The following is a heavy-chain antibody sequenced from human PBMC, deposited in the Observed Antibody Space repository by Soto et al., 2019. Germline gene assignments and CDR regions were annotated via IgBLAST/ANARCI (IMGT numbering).Heavy chain of an antibody. CDR3: ARARNYYDSSGYYYGFDY. V-gene: IGHV3-13*01. J-gene: IGHJ4*02. D-gene: IGHD3-22*01. Sequence: PGGSLRLSCAASGFTFSSYDMHWVRQATGKGLEWASAIGTAGDTYYPGSVKGRFTISRENAKNSLYLQMNSLRAGDTAVYYCARARNYYDSSGYYYGFDYWGQGTLVTVSS. CDR2: IGTAGDT. CDR1: GFTFSSYD.